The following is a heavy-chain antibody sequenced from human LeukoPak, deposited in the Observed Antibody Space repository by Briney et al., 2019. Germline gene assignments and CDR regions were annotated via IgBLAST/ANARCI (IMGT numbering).Heavy chain of an antibody. CDR3: ARDTPAGDFEY. J-gene: IGHJ4*02. CDR2: IYSVGGT. CDR1: GFIVSTNY. Sequence: PGGSLRLSCAASGFIVSTNYMIRVRQAPGKGLEWVSVIYSVGGTYYADSVRGRFTISRDNSKNMLYLQMNSLRAEDTAVYYCARDTPAGDFEYWGQGTLVTVSS. V-gene: IGHV3-53*01. D-gene: IGHD6-19*01.